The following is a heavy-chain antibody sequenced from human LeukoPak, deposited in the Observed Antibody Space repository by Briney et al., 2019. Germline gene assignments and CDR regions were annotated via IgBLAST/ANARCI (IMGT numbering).Heavy chain of an antibody. D-gene: IGHD6-19*01. CDR3: ARPRFPGSSGWKTLRAGYFDY. V-gene: IGHV5-51*01. J-gene: IGHJ4*02. CDR2: IYPGDSDT. CDR1: GDNFNRHW. Sequence: GESLKISCKGSGDNFNRHWIGWVRQMPGKGLEWMGIIYPGDSDTRYSPSFQGQVTISADKSISTAYLQWSSPKASDTAMYYCARPRFPGSSGWKTLRAGYFDYWGQGTLVTVSS.